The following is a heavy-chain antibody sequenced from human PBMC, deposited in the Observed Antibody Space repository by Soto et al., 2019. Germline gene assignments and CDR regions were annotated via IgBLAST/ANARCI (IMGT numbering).Heavy chain of an antibody. CDR2: MNPNSGNT. V-gene: IGHV1-8*01. CDR3: ARGPPVLRYFDWYKTRYNWFDP. CDR1: GYTFTSYD. J-gene: IGHJ5*02. D-gene: IGHD3-9*01. Sequence: XSVKGSCTASGYTFTSYDGNWVRQATGQGLEWMGWMNPNSGNTGYAQKFQGRVTMTRNTSISTAYMELSSLRSEDTAVYYCARGPPVLRYFDWYKTRYNWFDPWGQGTLVTVSS.